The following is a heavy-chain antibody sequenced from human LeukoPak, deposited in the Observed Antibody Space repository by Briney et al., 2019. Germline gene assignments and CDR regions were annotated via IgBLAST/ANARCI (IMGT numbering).Heavy chain of an antibody. CDR3: ARIGGSYPDG. J-gene: IGHJ4*03. CDR2: INTDGRST. CDR1: GFTFTNYW. V-gene: IGHV3-74*01. Sequence: GGSLRLSCAVSGFTFTNYWMHWVRQVPGKGLVWVSRINTDGRSTSYADSVKGRFTISRDNAKNTLYLQMNSLRAEDTAVYYCARIGGSYPDGWGQGTLVTVSS. D-gene: IGHD1-26*01.